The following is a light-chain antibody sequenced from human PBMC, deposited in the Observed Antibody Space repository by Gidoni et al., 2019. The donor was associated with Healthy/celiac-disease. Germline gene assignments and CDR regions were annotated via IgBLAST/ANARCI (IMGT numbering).Light chain of an antibody. CDR1: QSISSY. V-gene: IGKV1-39*01. CDR2: AAS. CDR3: QQSYSMWT. Sequence: IQMTQSPSSLSASVGDRVTITCRASQSISSYLNWYQQKPGKAPKLLIYAASSLQSGVPSRFSGSGSVTDFTLPISSLQPEDFATYYCQQSYSMWTFGQGTKVEIK. J-gene: IGKJ1*01.